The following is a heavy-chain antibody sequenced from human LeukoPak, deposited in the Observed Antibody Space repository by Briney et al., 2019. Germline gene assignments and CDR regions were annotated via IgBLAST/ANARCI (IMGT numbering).Heavy chain of an antibody. V-gene: IGHV3-48*02. CDR3: ARGVVPAAMSWFDP. CDR2: ISSSSSTI. Sequence: GGSLRLSCAASGFTFSSCNMNWVRQAPGKGLEWVSYISSSSSTIYYADSVKGRFTISRDNAKNSLYLQMNSLRDEDTAVYYCARGVVPAAMSWFDPWGQGTLVTVSS. D-gene: IGHD2-2*01. J-gene: IGHJ5*02. CDR1: GFTFSSCN.